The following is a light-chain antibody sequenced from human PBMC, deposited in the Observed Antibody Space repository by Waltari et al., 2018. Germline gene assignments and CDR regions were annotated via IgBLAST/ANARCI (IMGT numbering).Light chain of an antibody. CDR1: QRIGSC. V-gene: IGKV1-5*03. Sequence: IQMTQSPSTLSASVGDRVTIPCRASQRIGSCLAWYQQRPGKAPTLLISQASNLERGVPSRFSGSGSGTGFTLTINSLQPDDFATYYCQQYNVYPLAFGGGTKVEIK. CDR2: QAS. CDR3: QQYNVYPLA. J-gene: IGKJ4*01.